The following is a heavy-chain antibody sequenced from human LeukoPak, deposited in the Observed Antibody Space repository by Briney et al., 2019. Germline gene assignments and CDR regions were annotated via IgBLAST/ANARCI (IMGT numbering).Heavy chain of an antibody. D-gene: IGHD2-21*02. V-gene: IGHV3-74*01. CDR2: INTDGSST. Sequence: GGSLRLSCAASGFSFSTYWMHWVRQAPGEGLMWVSRINTDGSSTTYAASVKGRFTMSRDNAKSTLFLQMNSLRAEDTAVYYCVIVGAVTGSYWGQGTLVTVSS. J-gene: IGHJ4*02. CDR3: VIVGAVTGSY. CDR1: GFSFSTYW.